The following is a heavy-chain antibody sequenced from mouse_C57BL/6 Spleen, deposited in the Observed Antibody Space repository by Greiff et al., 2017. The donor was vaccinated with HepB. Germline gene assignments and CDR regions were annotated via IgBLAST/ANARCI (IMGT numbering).Heavy chain of an antibody. CDR2: IWRGGST. CDR1: GFSLTSYG. J-gene: IGHJ2*01. Sequence: VQLQQSGPGLVQPSQSLSITCTVSGFSLTSYGVHWVRQSPGKGLEWLGVIWRGGSTDYNAAFMSRLSITKDNSKSQVFFKMNSLQADDTAIYYCSKEGFYYGNFLDYWGQGTTLTVSS. CDR3: SKEGFYYGNFLDY. V-gene: IGHV2-5*01. D-gene: IGHD2-1*01.